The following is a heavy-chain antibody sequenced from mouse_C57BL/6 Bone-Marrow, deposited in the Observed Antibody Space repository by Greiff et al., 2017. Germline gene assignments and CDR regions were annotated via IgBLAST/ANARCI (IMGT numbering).Heavy chain of an antibody. Sequence: VQLQQSGAELARPGASVKLSCKASGYTFTSYGISWVKQRTGQGLEWIGEIYPRSGNTYYNEKFKGKATLTADKSSSTAYMELRSLTSEDSAVYFCARRAVVAHWYFDVWGTGTTVTVSS. D-gene: IGHD1-1*01. J-gene: IGHJ1*03. CDR1: GYTFTSYG. V-gene: IGHV1-81*01. CDR3: ARRAVVAHWYFDV. CDR2: IYPRSGNT.